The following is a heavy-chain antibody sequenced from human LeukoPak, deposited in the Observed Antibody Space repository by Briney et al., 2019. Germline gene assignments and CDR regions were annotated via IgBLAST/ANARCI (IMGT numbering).Heavy chain of an antibody. V-gene: IGHV1-8*01. D-gene: IGHD1-1*01. CDR3: ARGSRAGTGLFDY. CDR1: GYTFTSYD. J-gene: IGHJ4*02. Sequence: GASVKVSCKASGYTFTSYDINWMRQATGQGLEWMGWMNPNSGNAGYAQKFQGRVTMTRKTSISTAYMELSSLRSEDTAVYYCARGSRAGTGLFDYWGQGTLVTVSS. CDR2: MNPNSGNA.